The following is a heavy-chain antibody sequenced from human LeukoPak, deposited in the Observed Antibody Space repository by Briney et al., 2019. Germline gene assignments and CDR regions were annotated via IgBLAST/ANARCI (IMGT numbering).Heavy chain of an antibody. V-gene: IGHV4-34*01. CDR1: GGSISSYH. CDR3: ARAPWLALFFDY. D-gene: IGHD6-19*01. CDR2: INHSGSA. Sequence: TSETLSLTCTVSGGSISSYHWSWIRQPPGKGLEWIGEINHSGSANYNPSLKSRVTISVDTSKNQFSLKLSSVTAADTAVYYCARAPWLALFFDYWGQGTLVTVSS. J-gene: IGHJ4*02.